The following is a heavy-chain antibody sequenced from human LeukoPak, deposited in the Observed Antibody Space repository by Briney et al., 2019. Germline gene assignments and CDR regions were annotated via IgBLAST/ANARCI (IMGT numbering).Heavy chain of an antibody. J-gene: IGHJ4*02. D-gene: IGHD3-10*01. CDR3: ARLRYGSGKYYAIDY. Sequence: GGSLRLSCAASGFTFSDYYMTWIRQAPGKGLEWVSYISNTVSIIYYADPVKGRFTISRDNAKNSLYLEMNSLRAEDTAVYYCARLRYGSGKYYAIDYWGQGTLVTVSS. V-gene: IGHV3-11*01. CDR2: ISNTVSII. CDR1: GFTFSDYY.